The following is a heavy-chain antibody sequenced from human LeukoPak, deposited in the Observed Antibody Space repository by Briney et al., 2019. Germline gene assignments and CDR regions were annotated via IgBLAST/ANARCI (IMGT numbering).Heavy chain of an antibody. CDR2: IYYSGST. Sequence: PSETLSLTCTVSGGSISSYYWSWIRQPPGKGLEWIGYIYYSGSTSYNPSLKSRVTISVDTSKNQFSLKLSSVTAADTAVYYCAREVEWELGFDYWGQGTLVTVSS. D-gene: IGHD1-26*01. V-gene: IGHV4-59*01. J-gene: IGHJ4*02. CDR3: AREVEWELGFDY. CDR1: GGSISSYY.